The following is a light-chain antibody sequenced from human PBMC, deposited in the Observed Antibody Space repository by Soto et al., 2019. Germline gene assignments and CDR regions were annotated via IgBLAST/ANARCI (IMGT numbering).Light chain of an antibody. CDR2: AAS. CDR3: QHYNSYSEA. Sequence: DIQMTQSPSSLSASVGDRVTITCRASQDISTYLAWYQQKPGKTPKFLIYAASALQSGVPSRFSGSGSGTHFTLTISSLQPEDVATYYCQHYNSYSEAFGQGTKVELK. V-gene: IGKV1-27*01. CDR1: QDISTY. J-gene: IGKJ1*01.